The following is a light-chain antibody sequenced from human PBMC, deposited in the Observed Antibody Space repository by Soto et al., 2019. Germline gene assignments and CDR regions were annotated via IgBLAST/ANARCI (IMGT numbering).Light chain of an antibody. CDR3: QQYGTSRAAT. CDR1: QSITSNY. V-gene: IGKV3-20*01. CDR2: GAS. J-gene: IGKJ4*01. Sequence: EIVLTQSPGTLSLSPGERATLSCRASQSITSNYLAWYQQKPGQAPRLLIYGASSRATGIPDRFSGSGSGTDFTLTISRLEPEDFAVYYCQQYGTSRAATFGGGTTVEIK.